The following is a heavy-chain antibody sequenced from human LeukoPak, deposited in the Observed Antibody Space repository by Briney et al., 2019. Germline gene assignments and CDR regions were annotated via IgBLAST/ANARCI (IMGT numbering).Heavy chain of an antibody. Sequence: ASVKVSCKASGYTFTGYYMHWVRQAPGQGLEWMGWINPNSGGTKYAQKFQDWVTMARDTSITTAYMELSRLSFDDTAVYYCARRIASANHGFDIWGQGTMVTGSS. D-gene: IGHD6-13*01. CDR3: ARRIASANHGFDI. J-gene: IGHJ3*02. CDR2: INPNSGGT. V-gene: IGHV1-2*04. CDR1: GYTFTGYY.